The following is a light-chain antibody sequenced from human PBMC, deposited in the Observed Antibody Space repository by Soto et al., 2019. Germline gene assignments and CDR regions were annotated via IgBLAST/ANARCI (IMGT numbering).Light chain of an antibody. CDR1: QGIGNY. CDR2: AAS. V-gene: IGKV1-27*01. Sequence: DIQLPQSPSSLPASVGDRAPTTSRASQGIGNYLAWYQQKPGEVPKLLIYAASTSQSGVPSRFSGSGSGTDFTLSISSLQPEDVTTYYCQQYSNAPYTFGQGTKLEIK. CDR3: QQYSNAPYT. J-gene: IGKJ2*01.